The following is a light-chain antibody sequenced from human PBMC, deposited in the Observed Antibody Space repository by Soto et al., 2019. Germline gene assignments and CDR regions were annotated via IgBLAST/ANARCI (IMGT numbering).Light chain of an antibody. CDR1: SSDVGSYNL. CDR2: GDT. V-gene: IGLV2-23*01. J-gene: IGLJ3*02. CDR3: SSYASSSTRV. Sequence: QSALTQPASVSGSPGQSITISCTGTSSDVGSYNLVSWYQQHPGKAPKLMIYGDTERPSGVSIRFSGSKSGNTASLTISGLRAEDEDDYYCSSYASSSTRVFGGGTKLTVL.